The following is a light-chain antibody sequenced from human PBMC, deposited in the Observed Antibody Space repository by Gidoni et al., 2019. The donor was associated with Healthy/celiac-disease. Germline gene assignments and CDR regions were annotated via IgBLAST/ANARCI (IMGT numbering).Light chain of an antibody. Sequence: DIVMTQSTDSLSVSLGERATLNCKSSQSVLYSSNNKKYLAWYQQKPGQPPKLLIYWASTRESGVPDRFSGSGSGTDFTLTISSLQAEDVAVYYCQQYYSTPPYTFGQGTKLEIK. J-gene: IGKJ2*01. V-gene: IGKV4-1*01. CDR3: QQYYSTPPYT. CDR2: WAS. CDR1: QSVLYSSNNKKY.